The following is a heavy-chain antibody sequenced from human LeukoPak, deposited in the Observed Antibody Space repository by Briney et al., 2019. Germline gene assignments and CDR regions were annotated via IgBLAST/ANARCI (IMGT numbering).Heavy chain of an antibody. CDR3: ATQDRAYGDYGIQIDY. CDR1: GYSFTSYW. D-gene: IGHD4-17*01. J-gene: IGHJ4*02. Sequence: GGSLKISCNGSGYSFTSYWSGWGRQMPGKGLEWMGIIYPGDSDTIYSASFQGQVTISADNSISTAYLQWSSLKTADTAMYYCATQDRAYGDYGIQIDYWGQGTLVTVSS. CDR2: IYPGDSDT. V-gene: IGHV5-51*01.